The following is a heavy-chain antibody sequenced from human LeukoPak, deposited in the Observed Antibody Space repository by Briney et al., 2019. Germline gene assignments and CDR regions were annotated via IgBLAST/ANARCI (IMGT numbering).Heavy chain of an antibody. D-gene: IGHD3-10*01. J-gene: IGHJ5*02. CDR1: GFTFSSYA. V-gene: IGHV3-23*01. CDR3: AKVPDYYGSGSYLLNWFDH. CDR2: ISGSGGST. Sequence: PGGSLRLSCAASGFTFSSYAMSWVRQAPGKGLEWVSAISGSGGSTYYADSVKGRFTISRDNSKNTLYLQMNSLRAEDTAVYYCAKVPDYYGSGSYLLNWFDHWGQGTLVTVSS.